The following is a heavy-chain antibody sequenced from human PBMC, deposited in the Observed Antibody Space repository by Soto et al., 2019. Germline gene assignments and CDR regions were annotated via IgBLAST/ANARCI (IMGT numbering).Heavy chain of an antibody. CDR1: GFMFGSYA. CDR3: AKDLLSSYYYGMDA. Sequence: EVQLLESGGGLVQPGGSLRLSCAASGFMFGSYAMSWVRQAPGKGLEWVSGISGNGTDTYYADAVKGRVTISRDNAKNTLYLQMNGLRAEDTAIYYCAKDLLSSYYYGMDAWGQGTTVTVSS. D-gene: IGHD3-10*01. V-gene: IGHV3-23*01. CDR2: ISGNGTDT. J-gene: IGHJ6*02.